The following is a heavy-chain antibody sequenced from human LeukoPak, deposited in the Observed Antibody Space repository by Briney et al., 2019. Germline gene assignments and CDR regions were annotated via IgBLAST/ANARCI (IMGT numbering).Heavy chain of an antibody. V-gene: IGHV3-30*18. CDR2: ISYDGSNK. CDR1: GFTFSRYG. CDR3: AKDRDILTGYLDY. Sequence: PGGSLRLSCAASGFTFSRYGMHWVRQAPGKGLEWVAVISYDGSNKYYVDSVKGRFTISKDNSKDTLYLQINSLRAEDTAVYYCAKDRDILTGYLDYWGQGTLVTVSS. D-gene: IGHD3-9*01. J-gene: IGHJ4*02.